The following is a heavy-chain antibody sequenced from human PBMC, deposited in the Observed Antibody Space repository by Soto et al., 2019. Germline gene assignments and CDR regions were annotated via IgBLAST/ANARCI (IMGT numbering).Heavy chain of an antibody. CDR3: AITSVFYVYDY. V-gene: IGHV1-3*01. D-gene: IGHD3-3*01. CDR1: GYTFTSYA. CDR2: INAGNGNT. J-gene: IGHJ4*02. Sequence: QVQLVQSGAEVKKPGASVKVSCKASGYTFTSYAMHWVRQAPGQRLEWMGWINAGNGNTKHSQKFLRRAISTRDTPANTAYIELSSLRSEDTAVYYCAITSVFYVYDYWGPGALVTV.